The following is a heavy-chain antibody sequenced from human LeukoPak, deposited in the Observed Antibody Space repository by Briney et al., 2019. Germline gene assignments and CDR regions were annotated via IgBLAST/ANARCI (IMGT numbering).Heavy chain of an antibody. D-gene: IGHD1-20*01. Sequence: SETLSLTCAVSGYSISSGYYWGWIRQPPGNGLEWIGSIYHSGSTYYNPSLKSRVTISVDTSKNQFSLKLSSVTAADTAVYYCARSITGTLFDYWGQGTLVTVSS. V-gene: IGHV4-38-2*01. CDR2: IYHSGST. CDR1: GYSISSGYY. CDR3: ARSITGTLFDY. J-gene: IGHJ4*02.